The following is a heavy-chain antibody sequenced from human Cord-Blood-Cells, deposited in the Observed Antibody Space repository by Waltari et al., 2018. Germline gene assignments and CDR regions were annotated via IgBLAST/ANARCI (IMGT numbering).Heavy chain of an antibody. D-gene: IGHD3-3*01. V-gene: IGHV4-34*01. CDR3: ARVDFWSGYFFDY. CDR1: GGSFSGYY. CDR2: INHSGST. J-gene: IGHJ4*02. Sequence: QVQLQQWGAGLLKPSETLSLTCAVYGGSFSGYYWSWIRQPPGKGLEGIGEINHSGSTNYNPSLKSRVTISVDTSKNQFSLKLSSVTAADTAVYYCARVDFWSGYFFDYWGQGTLVTVSS.